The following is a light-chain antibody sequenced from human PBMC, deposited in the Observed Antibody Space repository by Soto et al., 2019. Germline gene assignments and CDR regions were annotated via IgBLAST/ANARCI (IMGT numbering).Light chain of an antibody. CDR2: GNS. V-gene: IGLV1-40*01. Sequence: QSVLTQPPSGSGTPGQRVSISCTGTSSNLGADYDVHWYQQLPGTAPRLLIFGNSVRPSGVPDRFFGSKSGTSASLAITGLQAEDEAIYYCQSFDSSLSTSIFGAGTKLTVL. J-gene: IGLJ2*01. CDR3: QSFDSSLSTSI. CDR1: SSNLGADYD.